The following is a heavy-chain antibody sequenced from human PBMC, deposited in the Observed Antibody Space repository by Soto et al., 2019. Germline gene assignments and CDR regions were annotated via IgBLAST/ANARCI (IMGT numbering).Heavy chain of an antibody. V-gene: IGHV4-39*01. D-gene: IGHD6-19*01. Sequence: QLQLQESGPGLVKASETLSLTCTVSGGSITRNNHFWVGIRQSPGKGLEWIGSIQYGGTTNYNPSLKSRVIMSAETSKNQFSLMMNSVTAADTAVYYCARLGSSGWYQGSYFDYWGQGTLVTVSS. CDR1: GGSITRNNHF. J-gene: IGHJ4*02. CDR3: ARLGSSGWYQGSYFDY. CDR2: IQYGGTT.